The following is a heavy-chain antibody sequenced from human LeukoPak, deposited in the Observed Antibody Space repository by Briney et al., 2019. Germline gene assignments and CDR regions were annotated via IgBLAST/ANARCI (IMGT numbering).Heavy chain of an antibody. CDR3: AREIVLVPSGMGFDP. J-gene: IGHJ5*02. CDR1: GYSFTTYY. V-gene: IGHV1-46*01. D-gene: IGHD2-2*01. CDR2: INPSGGST. Sequence: ASVKVSCKASGYSFTTYYIRWVRQAPGQGLEWMGVINPSGGSTSFAQKFQARLTMTRDTSTSTVYMELSGLSSEDTAVYYCAREIVLVPSGMGFDPWGQGNLVTVSS.